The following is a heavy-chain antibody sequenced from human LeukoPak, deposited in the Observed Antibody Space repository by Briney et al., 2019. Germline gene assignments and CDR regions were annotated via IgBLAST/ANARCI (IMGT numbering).Heavy chain of an antibody. V-gene: IGHV4-34*01. CDR3: ARGGRSLVAAQFDL. J-gene: IGHJ2*01. Sequence: SETLSLTCGVYGGSFSGYYWSWIRQPPGKGLEWIGEINNSGSTNYNPSLKSRVTISVDTSKNQFSLKLSSVTAADTAVYYCARGGRSLVAAQFDLWGRGTLVTVSS. CDR2: INNSGST. CDR1: GGSFSGYY. D-gene: IGHD2-15*01.